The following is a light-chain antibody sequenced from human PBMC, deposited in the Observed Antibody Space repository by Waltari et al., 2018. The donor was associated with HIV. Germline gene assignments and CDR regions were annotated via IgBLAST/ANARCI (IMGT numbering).Light chain of an antibody. Sequence: QSALTQPASVSGSPGPSITISCTGTSSDVWGYNLVSWYQQHPGKAPKLIIYEVTKRPSGVSNRFSASKSGNTASLTISGLQAEDEAHYHCCSYAGSSTLVFGGGTNVIVL. CDR1: SSDVWGYNL. CDR2: EVT. CDR3: CSYAGSSTLV. J-gene: IGLJ3*02. V-gene: IGLV2-23*02.